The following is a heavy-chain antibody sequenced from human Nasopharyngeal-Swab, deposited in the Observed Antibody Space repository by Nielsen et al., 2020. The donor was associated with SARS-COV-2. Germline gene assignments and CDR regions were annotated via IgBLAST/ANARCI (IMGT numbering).Heavy chain of an antibody. D-gene: IGHD6-19*01. CDR2: ISWNSGSI. Sequence: GGSLRPSCAASGFTFDDYAMHWVRQAPGKGLEWVSGISWNSGSIGYADSVKGRFTNSRDNAENSLYLQMNSLRAEDTALYYCAKGQSSGWYATNDAFEIWGQGTMVTVSS. J-gene: IGHJ3*02. V-gene: IGHV3-9*01. CDR1: GFTFDDYA. CDR3: AKGQSSGWYATNDAFEI.